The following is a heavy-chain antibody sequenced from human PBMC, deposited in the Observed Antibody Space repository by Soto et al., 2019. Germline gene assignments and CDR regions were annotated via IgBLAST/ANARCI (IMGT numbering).Heavy chain of an antibody. CDR1: GFTFSDYG. V-gene: IGHV3-30*03. J-gene: IGHJ4*02. CDR3: ARSTYCNGGSCFPQY. CDR2: ISYDGSDR. Sequence: GGSLRLSCEGPGFTFSDYGFHWVRQAPGKGLEWVAMISYDGSDRYYRDSVQGRFTISRDDSKNTVYMQMNRLRAEDTATYYCARSTYCNGGSCFPQYWGPGTLVTVSS. D-gene: IGHD2-15*01.